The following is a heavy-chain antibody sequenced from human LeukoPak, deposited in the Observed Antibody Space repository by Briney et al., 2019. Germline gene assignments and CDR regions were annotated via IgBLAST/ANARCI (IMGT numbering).Heavy chain of an antibody. D-gene: IGHD3-10*01. CDR1: GGSISSNSYY. V-gene: IGHV4-39*01. CDR3: ARGGFNYYYYYYMDV. J-gene: IGHJ6*03. Sequence: SETLSLTCAVSGGSISSNSYYWGWIRQPPGKGLEWIGSIYHSGSTYYNPSLKSRVTISVDTSKNQFSLKLSSVTAADTAVYYCARGGFNYYYYYYMDVWGKGTTVTVSS. CDR2: IYHSGST.